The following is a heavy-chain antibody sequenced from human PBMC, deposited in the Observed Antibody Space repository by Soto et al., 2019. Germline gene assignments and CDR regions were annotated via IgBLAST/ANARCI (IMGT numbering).Heavy chain of an antibody. J-gene: IGHJ3*02. CDR2: IRSKAYGGTT. D-gene: IGHD4-4*01. V-gene: IGHV3-49*03. Sequence: PGGSLRLSCTASGFTFGDYAMSWFRQAPGKGLEWVGFIRSKAYGGTTEYAASVKGRFTISRDDSKSIAYLQMNSLKTEDTAVYYCTREPLPDLTVTTLGGAFDIWGQGTMVTVSS. CDR1: GFTFGDYA. CDR3: TREPLPDLTVTTLGGAFDI.